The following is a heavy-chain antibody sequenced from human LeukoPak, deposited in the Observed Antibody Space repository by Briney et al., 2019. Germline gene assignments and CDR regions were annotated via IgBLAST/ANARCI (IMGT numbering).Heavy chain of an antibody. V-gene: IGHV4-34*01. J-gene: IGHJ5*02. D-gene: IGHD3-3*01. CDR3: ARDYSITIFGVVPYGGWFDP. Sequence: SETLSLTCAVYGGSFSGYYWSWIRQPPGKGLEWIGEINHSGSTNYNPSLKSRVTISVDTSKNQFSLKLSSVTAADTAVYYCARDYSITIFGVVPYGGWFDPWGQGTLVTVSS. CDR1: GGSFSGYY. CDR2: INHSGST.